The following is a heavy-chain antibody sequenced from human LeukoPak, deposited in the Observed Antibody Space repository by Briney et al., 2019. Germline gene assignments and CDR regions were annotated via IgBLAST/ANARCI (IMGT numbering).Heavy chain of an antibody. V-gene: IGHV4-34*01. J-gene: IGHJ5*02. D-gene: IGHD4-11*01. CDR1: GGSFSGYY. CDR2: INHSGST. CDR3: ARGLTWTWVMTTVTTRWFDP. Sequence: PSETLSLTCAVYGGSFSGYYWSWIRQPPGKGLEWIGEINHSGSTNYNPPLKSRVTISVDASKNQFSLKLSSVTAADTAVYYCARGLTWTWVMTTVTTRWFDPWGQGTLVTVSS.